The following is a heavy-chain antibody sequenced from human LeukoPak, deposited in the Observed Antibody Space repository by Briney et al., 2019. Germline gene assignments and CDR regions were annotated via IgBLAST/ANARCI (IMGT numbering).Heavy chain of an antibody. J-gene: IGHJ3*02. D-gene: IGHD3-22*01. CDR3: AIPRGGYYLIDAFDI. V-gene: IGHV1-24*01. CDR1: GYTLTELS. CDR2: FDPEDGET. Sequence: ASVKVSCKVSGYTLTELSMHWVRQAPGKGLEWMGGFDPEDGETIYAQKFQGRVTMTEDTSTDTAYMELSSLRSEDTAVYYCAIPRGGYYLIDAFDIWGQGTMVTVSS.